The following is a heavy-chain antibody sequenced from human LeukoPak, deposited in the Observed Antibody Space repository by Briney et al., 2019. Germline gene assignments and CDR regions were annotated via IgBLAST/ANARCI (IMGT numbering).Heavy chain of an antibody. CDR2: MKQDGSEK. J-gene: IGHJ4*02. Sequence: GGSLGLSCAASGFTFSDYWMSWVRQVPGKGLEWVANMKQDGSEKYYVDSVKGRFTISRDNAKNSLYLQMNSLRAEDTAVYYCARDKIVGATNFDFWGQGTLVTVSS. V-gene: IGHV3-7*01. CDR3: ARDKIVGATNFDF. CDR1: GFTFSDYW. D-gene: IGHD1-26*01.